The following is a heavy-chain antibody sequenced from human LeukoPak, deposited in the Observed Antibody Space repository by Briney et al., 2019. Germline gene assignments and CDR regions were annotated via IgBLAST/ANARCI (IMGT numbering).Heavy chain of an antibody. J-gene: IGHJ5*02. CDR3: ATNILVRNIINWFDP. CDR1: GGSISSYY. CDR2: IYYSGST. V-gene: IGHV4-59*01. D-gene: IGHD3-10*01. Sequence: SETLSLTCTVSGGSISSYYWSWIRQPPGKGLEWIGYIYYSGSTNYNPSLKSRVTISVDTSKNQFSLKLSSVSAADTAVYYCATNILVRNIINWFDPWGQGTLVTVSS.